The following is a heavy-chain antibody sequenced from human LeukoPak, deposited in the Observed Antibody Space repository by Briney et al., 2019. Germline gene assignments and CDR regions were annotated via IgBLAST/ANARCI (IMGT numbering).Heavy chain of an antibody. Sequence: ASVKVSCKASGYTFTGYYMHWVRQAPGQGLEWMGWINPNSGGTNYAQKFQGRVTMTRDTSISPAYMELSRLRSDDTAVYYCARSLGYSSSSLLLHYFDYWGQGTLVTVSS. CDR1: GYTFTGYY. D-gene: IGHD6-6*01. CDR3: ARSLGYSSSSLLLHYFDY. J-gene: IGHJ4*02. CDR2: INPNSGGT. V-gene: IGHV1-2*02.